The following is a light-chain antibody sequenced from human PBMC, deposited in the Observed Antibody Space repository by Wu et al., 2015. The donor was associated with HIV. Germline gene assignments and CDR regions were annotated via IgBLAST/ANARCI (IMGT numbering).Light chain of an antibody. CDR1: QIIATN. Sequence: EIVMTQSPATLSVSPGGRVTLSCRASQIIATNLAWYQQKPGQPPRLLISGASSRATGIPDRFSGSGSGTDFTLTIGRLEPEDFAVYYCQQFGSSLLYTFGQGTKLEIK. CDR3: QQFGSSLLYT. CDR2: GAS. J-gene: IGKJ2*01. V-gene: IGKV3-20*01.